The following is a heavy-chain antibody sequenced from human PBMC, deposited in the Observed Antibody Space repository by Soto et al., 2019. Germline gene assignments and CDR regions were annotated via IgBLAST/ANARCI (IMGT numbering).Heavy chain of an antibody. Sequence: QVQLQQWGAGLLKPSETLSLTCAVYGGSFSGYYWSWIRQPPGKGLEWIGEINHSGSTIYNPSLESRVTISVRTSKIQFSLKLSSVTAADTAVYYCARVQWFGMDGRYWGQGTLVTVSS. CDR2: INHSGST. J-gene: IGHJ4*02. D-gene: IGHD3-10*01. V-gene: IGHV4-34*02. CDR1: GGSFSGYY. CDR3: ARVQWFGMDGRY.